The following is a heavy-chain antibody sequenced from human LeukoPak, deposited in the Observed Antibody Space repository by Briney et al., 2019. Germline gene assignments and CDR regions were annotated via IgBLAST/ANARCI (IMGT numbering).Heavy chain of an antibody. V-gene: IGHV4-31*03. J-gene: IGHJ3*02. CDR1: GGSISSGGYY. CDR3: ASSDITPGAFDI. D-gene: IGHD2-15*01. Sequence: SQTLSLTCTVSGGSISSGGYYWSWIRQHPGKGLEWIGYIYYSGSTYYNPSLKSRVTVSVDTPKNQFSLKLSSVTAADTAVYYCASSDITPGAFDIWGQGTMVTVSS. CDR2: IYYSGST.